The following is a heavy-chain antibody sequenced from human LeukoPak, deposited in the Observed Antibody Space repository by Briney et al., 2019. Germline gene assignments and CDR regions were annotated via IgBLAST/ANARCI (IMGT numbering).Heavy chain of an antibody. D-gene: IGHD3-9*01. J-gene: IGHJ4*02. CDR3: AAPRVGILTRYPAEYYFDY. CDR1: GFTFSSYA. CDR2: ISGSGGST. Sequence: GGPLRLSCAASGFTFSSYAMSWVRQAPGKGLEWVSAISGSGGSTYYADSVKGRFTISRDNSKNTLYLQMNSLRAEDTAVYYCAAPRVGILTRYPAEYYFDYWGQGTLVTVSS. V-gene: IGHV3-23*01.